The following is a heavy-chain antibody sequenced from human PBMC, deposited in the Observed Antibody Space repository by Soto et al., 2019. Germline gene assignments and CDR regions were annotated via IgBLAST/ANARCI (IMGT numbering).Heavy chain of an antibody. V-gene: IGHV3-21*01. J-gene: IGHJ5*02. Sequence: GSLRLSCVSSVFTFSNYNMNCVRQSPGKWLEWVSHISGTSVYIHYADSVKGRFTISRDNAKNSVYLQMDSLRVEDTAVYYCAREGDIKPFSSLGQGALVLVSS. CDR2: ISGTSVYI. CDR1: VFTFSNYN. CDR3: AREGDIKPFSS.